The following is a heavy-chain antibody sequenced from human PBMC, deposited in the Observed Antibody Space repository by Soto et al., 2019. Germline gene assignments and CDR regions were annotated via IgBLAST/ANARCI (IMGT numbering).Heavy chain of an antibody. D-gene: IGHD3-3*01. CDR3: ARDFSADY. V-gene: IGHV4-30-2*03. CDR2: IYHSGSA. CDR1: GGSISSGGYS. Sequence: SETLSLTCAVSGGSISSGGYSWSWIRQPPGKGLEWIGSIYHSGSAYYNPSLKSRVTISVDTSKNQFSLKLSSVTAADTAVYYCARDFSADYWGQGTLVTVSS. J-gene: IGHJ4*02.